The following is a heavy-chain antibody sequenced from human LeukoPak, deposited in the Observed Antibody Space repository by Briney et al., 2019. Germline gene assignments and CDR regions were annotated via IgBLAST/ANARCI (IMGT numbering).Heavy chain of an antibody. CDR1: GFTVSSDY. J-gene: IGHJ2*01. CDR2: IYSGGST. CDR3: ARGPLRRYFDWLNIIRDWYFDL. Sequence: GGSLRLSCAASGFTVSSDYMSWVRQAPGKGLEWVSVIYSGGSTYYADSVKGRFTISRDNSKNTLYLQMNSLRAEDTAVYYCARGPLRRYFDWLNIIRDWYFDLWGRGTLVTVSS. V-gene: IGHV3-53*01. D-gene: IGHD3-9*01.